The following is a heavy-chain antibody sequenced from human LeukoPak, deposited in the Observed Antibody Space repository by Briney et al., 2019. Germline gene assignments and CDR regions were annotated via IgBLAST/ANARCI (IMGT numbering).Heavy chain of an antibody. J-gene: IGHJ6*02. CDR1: GGSFSGYY. D-gene: IGHD3-10*01. CDR2: INHSGST. V-gene: IGHV4-34*01. Sequence: SETLSLTCAVYGGSFSGYYWSWIRQPPGKGLEWIGEINHSGSTNYNPSLKSRVTISVGTSKNQFSLKLSSVTAADTAVYYCARARVRPAAYYYYYYGMDVWGQGTTVTVSS. CDR3: ARARVRPAAYYYYYYGMDV.